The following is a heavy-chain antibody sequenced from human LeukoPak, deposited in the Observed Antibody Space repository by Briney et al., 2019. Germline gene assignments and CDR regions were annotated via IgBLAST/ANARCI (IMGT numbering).Heavy chain of an antibody. CDR1: GFTFSSYA. J-gene: IGHJ4*02. CDR3: AKIDYGGTGFDY. V-gene: IGHV3-30*02. CDR2: IRYDGSNK. Sequence: GGSLRLSCAASGFTFSSYAMSWVRQAPGKGLEWVAFIRYDGSNKYYADSVKGRFTISRDNSKNTLYLQMNSLRAEDTAVYYCAKIDYGGTGFDYWGQGTLVTVSS. D-gene: IGHD4-23*01.